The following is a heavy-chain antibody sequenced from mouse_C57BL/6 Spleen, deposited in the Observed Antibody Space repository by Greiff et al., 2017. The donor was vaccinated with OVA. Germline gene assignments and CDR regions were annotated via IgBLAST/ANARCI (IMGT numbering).Heavy chain of an antibody. J-gene: IGHJ4*01. Sequence: VQLQQSGPELVKPGASVKMSCKASGYTFTDYNMHWVKQSHGKSLEWIGYINPNNGGTSYNQKFKGKATLTVNKSSSTAYMELRSLTSEDSAVYYCARERLPLPYAMDYWGQGTSVTVSS. CDR2: INPNNGGT. CDR3: ARERLPLPYAMDY. D-gene: IGHD3-2*02. CDR1: GYTFTDYN. V-gene: IGHV1-22*01.